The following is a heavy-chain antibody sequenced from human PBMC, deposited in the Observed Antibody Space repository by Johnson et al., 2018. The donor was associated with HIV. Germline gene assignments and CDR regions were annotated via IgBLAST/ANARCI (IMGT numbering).Heavy chain of an antibody. CDR2: ITWDGGST. V-gene: IGHV3-9*01. J-gene: IGHJ3*02. CDR1: RFTFGDYA. D-gene: IGHD2-15*01. CDR3: AREEVSSGDVNAFDI. Sequence: VQLVESGGGLVQPGRSLRLSCAASRFTFGDYAMHWVRQAPGKGLEWVSGITWDGGSTGYADSVKGRCTISRDNAKNSLYLQMNSLRAEDTAVYYCAREEVSSGDVNAFDIWGQGTMVTVSS.